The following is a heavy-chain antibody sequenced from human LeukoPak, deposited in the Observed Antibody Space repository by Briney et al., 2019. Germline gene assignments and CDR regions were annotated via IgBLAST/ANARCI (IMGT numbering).Heavy chain of an antibody. J-gene: IGHJ4*02. V-gene: IGHV3-30*04. CDR2: ISYDGSNK. D-gene: IGHD4-17*01. CDR3: ARDGANDYGDYGVCDY. CDR1: GFTFSSYA. Sequence: PGGSLRLSCAASGFTFSSYAMHWVRRAPGKGLEWVAVISYDGSNKYYADSVKGRFTISRDNSKNTLYLQMNSLRAEDTAVYYCARDGANDYGDYGVCDYWGQGTLVTVSS.